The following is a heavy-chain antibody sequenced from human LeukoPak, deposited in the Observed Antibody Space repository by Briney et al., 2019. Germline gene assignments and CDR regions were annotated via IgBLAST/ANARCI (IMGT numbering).Heavy chain of an antibody. V-gene: IGHV1-8*01. J-gene: IGHJ3*02. CDR1: GYTFTSYD. Sequence: ASVNVSCKASGYTFTSYDINWVRQATGQGLEWMGWMNPNSGNTGYAQKFQGRVTMTRNTSISTAYMELSSLRSEDTAVYYCARNVLLWFGELAGAFDIWGQGTMVTVSS. CDR2: MNPNSGNT. CDR3: ARNVLLWFGELAGAFDI. D-gene: IGHD3-10*01.